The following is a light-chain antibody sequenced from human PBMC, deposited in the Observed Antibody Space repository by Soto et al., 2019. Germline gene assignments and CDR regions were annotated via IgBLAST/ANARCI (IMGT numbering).Light chain of an antibody. CDR3: LLAYAYFWA. J-gene: IGKJ1*01. Sequence: AIQVTQSPSSLSASVGDRVTITCRTSQGIRSALGWYQQNPGKVPKLLIYAASTLQSGVPSRFSGSGSGRDFTLTISRLQPDDVAPYYWLLAYAYFWAFGQGTKVEIK. CDR1: QGIRSA. V-gene: IGKV1-6*01. CDR2: AAS.